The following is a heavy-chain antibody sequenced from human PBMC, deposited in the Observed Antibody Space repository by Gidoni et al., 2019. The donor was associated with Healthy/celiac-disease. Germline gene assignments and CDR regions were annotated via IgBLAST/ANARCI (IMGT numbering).Heavy chain of an antibody. Sequence: QVQLVQSGAEVKKPGSSVKVSCKASGGTFSSYAISWVRQAPGQGLEWMGGIIPIFGTANYAQKFQGRVTITADKSTSTAYMELSSLRSEDTAVYYCASSAGYSGYDSSYYYYGMDVWGQGTTVTVSS. CDR1: GGTFSSYA. D-gene: IGHD5-12*01. J-gene: IGHJ6*02. CDR2: IIPIFGTA. V-gene: IGHV1-69*06. CDR3: ASSAGYSGYDSSYYYYGMDV.